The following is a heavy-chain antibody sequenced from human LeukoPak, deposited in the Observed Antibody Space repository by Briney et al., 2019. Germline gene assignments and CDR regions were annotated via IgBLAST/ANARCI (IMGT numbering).Heavy chain of an antibody. Sequence: GESLKISCKGSGYGFTSHWIGWVRQMPGKGLEWMGIIYPGDSDTRYSPSFQGQVTLTVDKSINTAYLQWSSLKASDTAIYYCARPMSGHYSSLDYWGQGTLVTVSS. CDR2: IYPGDSDT. D-gene: IGHD1-26*01. CDR1: GYGFTSHW. V-gene: IGHV5-51*01. CDR3: ARPMSGHYSSLDY. J-gene: IGHJ4*02.